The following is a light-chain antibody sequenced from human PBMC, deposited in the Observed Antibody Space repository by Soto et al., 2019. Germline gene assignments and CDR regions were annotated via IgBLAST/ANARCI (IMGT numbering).Light chain of an antibody. CDR3: QQYYAIPWT. Sequence: DIVMTQSPDSLAVSLGERATINCKSSQSVLYSSNNRLAWFRQKPGQPPRLLIYWSSTRKSGVPDRFSGSGSGTDFTLTISSLQAEDVAVYYCQQYYAIPWTFGQGTKVEIK. J-gene: IGKJ1*01. V-gene: IGKV4-1*01. CDR2: WSS. CDR1: QSVLYSSNNR.